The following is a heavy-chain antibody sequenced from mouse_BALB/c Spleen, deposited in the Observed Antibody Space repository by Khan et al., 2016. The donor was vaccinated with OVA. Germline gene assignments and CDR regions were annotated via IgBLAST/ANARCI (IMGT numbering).Heavy chain of an antibody. CDR3: ASERLLLRYPDYCDY. CDR1: GYSITSDYA. D-gene: IGHD1-1*01. J-gene: IGHJ2*01. CDR2: ISYSGST. Sequence: EVQLQESGPGLLKPSQSLSLTCTVTGYSITSDYAWNWLRQFPGNKLGWMAYISYSGSTTYSPSLRSRISIPRDTSKNQFFLQLNSVTTEDTATYYCASERLLLRYPDYCDYWGQGTTLTVSS. V-gene: IGHV3-2*02.